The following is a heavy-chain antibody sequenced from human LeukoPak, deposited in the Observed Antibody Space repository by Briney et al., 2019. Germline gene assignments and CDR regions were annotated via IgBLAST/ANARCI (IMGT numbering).Heavy chain of an antibody. Sequence: SETLSLTCTVSGASISSYYWSWIRQPPGKGLEWIGYIYYSGSTNYNPSLKSRVTISVDTSKKQFSLKLSSVTAADTSVYYCARGVRYYYGMDVWGLGTTVTVSS. J-gene: IGHJ6*02. V-gene: IGHV4-59*01. CDR1: GASISSYY. CDR3: ARGVRYYYGMDV. CDR2: IYYSGST.